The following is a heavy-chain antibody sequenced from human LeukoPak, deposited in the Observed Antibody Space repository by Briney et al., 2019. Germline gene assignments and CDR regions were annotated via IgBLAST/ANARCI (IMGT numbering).Heavy chain of an antibody. CDR1: GYTFTSYG. V-gene: IGHV1-18*01. CDR3: ARASLVTSPRITIFGVVIPNLNWFDP. CDR2: ISAYNGNT. Sequence: ASVKVSCKASGYTFTSYGISWVRQAPGQGLEWMGWISAYNGNTNYAQKLQGRVTMTTDTSTSTAYMELRSLRSDDTAVYYCARASLVTSPRITIFGVVIPNLNWFDPWGQGTLVTVSS. J-gene: IGHJ5*02. D-gene: IGHD3-3*01.